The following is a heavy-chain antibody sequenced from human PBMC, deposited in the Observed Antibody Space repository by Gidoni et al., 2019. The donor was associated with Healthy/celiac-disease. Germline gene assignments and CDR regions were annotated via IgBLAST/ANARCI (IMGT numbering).Heavy chain of an antibody. CDR3: ARIAVTGTWFDP. V-gene: IGHV4-61*01. CDR2: IYYSVRT. J-gene: IGHJ5*02. CDR1: GGSGSSGSYY. Sequence: QVQLQESGPGLVKPSETLSLPCTVAGGSGSSGSYYWSWIRQPPGKGLEWIGYIYYSVRTNYNPSLKSRVTISVDTSKNQFSLKLSSVTAADTAVYYCARIAVTGTWFDPWGQGTLVTVSS. D-gene: IGHD6-19*01.